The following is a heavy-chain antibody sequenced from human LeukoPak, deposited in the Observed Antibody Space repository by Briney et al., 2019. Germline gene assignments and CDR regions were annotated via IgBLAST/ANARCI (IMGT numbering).Heavy chain of an antibody. Sequence: GGSLRLSCVASGFTFSYYSMNWVRQAPGKGLEWVSYINSISGEIWYADSVKGRFTISRDDAKNSLYLQMNSLRDEDTAVYYCARVSVGATNYFDFWGQGTLVTVSS. CDR1: GFTFSYYS. D-gene: IGHD1-26*01. J-gene: IGHJ4*02. CDR2: INSISGEI. V-gene: IGHV3-48*02. CDR3: ARVSVGATNYFDF.